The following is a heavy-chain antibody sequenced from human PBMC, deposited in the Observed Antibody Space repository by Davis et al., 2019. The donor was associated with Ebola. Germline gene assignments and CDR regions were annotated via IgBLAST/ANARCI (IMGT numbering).Heavy chain of an antibody. CDR2: ISSSSSYI. CDR3: ATLFTMVQRGAPY. V-gene: IGHV3-21*01. Sequence: GESLKISCAASGFTFSSYSMNWVRQAPGKGLEWVSSISSSSSYIYYADSVKCRFTISRDNAKNSLYLQMNSLRAEDTAVYYCATLFTMVQRGAPYWGQGTLVTVSS. D-gene: IGHD3-10*01. J-gene: IGHJ4*02. CDR1: GFTFSSYS.